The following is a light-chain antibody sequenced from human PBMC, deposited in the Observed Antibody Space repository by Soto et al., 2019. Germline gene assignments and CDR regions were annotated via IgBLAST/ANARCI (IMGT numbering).Light chain of an antibody. Sequence: DIQMTQSPSTLSASVGDRVTITCRASQTISSWLAWYQQKPGKAPKLLIYDVSTLGSGVPSRFSGSGSGTDFTLTISSLQADDFATYYCQQYNTFWTFGQGTMVDI. CDR3: QQYNTFWT. CDR2: DVS. CDR1: QTISSW. V-gene: IGKV1-5*01. J-gene: IGKJ1*01.